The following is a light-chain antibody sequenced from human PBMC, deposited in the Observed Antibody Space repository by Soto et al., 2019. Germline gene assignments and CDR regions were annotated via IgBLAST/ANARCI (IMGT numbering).Light chain of an antibody. J-gene: IGKJ1*01. V-gene: IGKV3-15*01. Sequence: EIVLTQSPATLSVSPGERVILSCRASQSVDISLAWYQQKPGQAPRLLIYGASTRATDTPGTFSGRWSRIEFTLPIPSLRPEDFRVYNCQQYRSWHQTYGQGGKVDMK. CDR1: QSVDIS. CDR3: QQYRSWHQT. CDR2: GAS.